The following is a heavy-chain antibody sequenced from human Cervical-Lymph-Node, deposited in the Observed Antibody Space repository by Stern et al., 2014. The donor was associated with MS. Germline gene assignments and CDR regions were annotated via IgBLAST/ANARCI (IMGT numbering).Heavy chain of an antibody. Sequence: QVQLQQWGAGLLPPSETLSLTCGVSGGSFSSYYWSWIRQPPGKGLEWIGETNHNENPNYNPALRLRVGISIDASRSQFFLRLNSVTAADTAVYYCARVTRFPDAFDIWGQGSMVAVSS. D-gene: IGHD3-3*01. CDR3: ARVTRFPDAFDI. V-gene: IGHV4-34*01. CDR2: TNHNENP. CDR1: GGSFSSYY. J-gene: IGHJ3*02.